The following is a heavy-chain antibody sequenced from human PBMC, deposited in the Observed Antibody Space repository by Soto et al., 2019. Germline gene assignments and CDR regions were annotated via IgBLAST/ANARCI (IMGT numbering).Heavy chain of an antibody. CDR3: TKGGHLDY. J-gene: IGHJ4*02. D-gene: IGHD3-10*01. CDR2: IRGSDGST. CDR1: VFPFSSYD. Sequence: GSLRLSCAASVFPFSSYDMSWVRQAPGKGLDWVSVIRGSDGSTYYANSVKGRFTISRDNSKNTLFLQMNSLRAEDTAIYYCTKGGHLDYWGPGTLV. V-gene: IGHV3-23*01.